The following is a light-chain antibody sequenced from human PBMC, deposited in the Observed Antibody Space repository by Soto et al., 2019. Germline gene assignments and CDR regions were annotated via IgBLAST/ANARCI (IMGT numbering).Light chain of an antibody. V-gene: IGLV2-8*01. CDR3: SSYAGSKYWV. CDR2: EVS. Sequence: QSALTQPPSASGSPGQSVTISCTGTSSDIGGYNYVSWYQQHPGKAPKLMIYEVSKRPSGVPDRFSGSKSGSTASLTVSGLQGEDEADYYCSSYAGSKYWVFVGGTKLTVL. CDR1: SSDIGGYNY. J-gene: IGLJ3*02.